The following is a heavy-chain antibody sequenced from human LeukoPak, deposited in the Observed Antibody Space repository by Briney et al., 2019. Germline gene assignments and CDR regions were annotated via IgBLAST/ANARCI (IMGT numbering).Heavy chain of an antibody. CDR3: ARLGGPHYYYYGMDV. V-gene: IGHV4-31*03. CDR1: GGSISSGGYY. CDR2: IYYSGST. Sequence: SQTLSLTCTVSGGSISSGGYYWSWIRQHPGKGLEWIGYIYYSGSTYYNPSLKSRVTISVDTSKNQFSLKLSSVTAAGTAVYYCARLGGPHYYYYGMDVWGQGTTVTVSS. J-gene: IGHJ6*02.